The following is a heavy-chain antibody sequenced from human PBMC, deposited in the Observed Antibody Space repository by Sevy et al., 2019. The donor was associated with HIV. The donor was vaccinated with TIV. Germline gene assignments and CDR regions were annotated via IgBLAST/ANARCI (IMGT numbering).Heavy chain of an antibody. D-gene: IGHD2-21*02. CDR1: GFALRSYT. V-gene: IGHV3-23*01. Sequence: GGSLRLSCGVSGFALRSYTMNWVRQAPGKGLEWVARISATGGSKYYADSVKGRLPISRDVSKSTLDLQMNSLTAEDTAMFYCAKTLQKLPFHPHYFDYWGQGTLVTVSS. CDR2: ISATGGSK. J-gene: IGHJ4*02. CDR3: AKTLQKLPFHPHYFDY.